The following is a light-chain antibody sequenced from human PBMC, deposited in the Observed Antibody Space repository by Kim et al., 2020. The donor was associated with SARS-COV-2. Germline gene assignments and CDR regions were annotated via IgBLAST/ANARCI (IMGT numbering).Light chain of an antibody. J-gene: IGLJ3*02. CDR2: RNN. CDR1: SNIVGNQG. Sequence: RQTATLTCTGNSNIVGNQGAAWLQQHQGHPPKLLSYRNNNRPSGISERFSASRSGNTASLTITGLQPEDEADYYCSALDSSLSAAVFGGGTQLTVL. CDR3: SALDSSLSAAV. V-gene: IGLV10-54*02.